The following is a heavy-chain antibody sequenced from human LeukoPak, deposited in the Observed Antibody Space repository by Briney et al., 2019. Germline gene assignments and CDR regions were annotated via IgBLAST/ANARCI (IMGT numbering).Heavy chain of an antibody. CDR2: IYYSGST. CDR3: ARVRRYQLLYSWFDP. V-gene: IGHV4-39*07. CDR1: GGSISSSSYY. Sequence: TSETLSLTCTVSGGSISSSSYYWGWIRQPPGKGLEWIGSIYYSGSTYYNPSLKSRVTISVDTSKNQFSLKLSSVTAADTAVYYCARVRRYQLLYSWFDPWGQGTLVTVSS. D-gene: IGHD2-2*01. J-gene: IGHJ5*02.